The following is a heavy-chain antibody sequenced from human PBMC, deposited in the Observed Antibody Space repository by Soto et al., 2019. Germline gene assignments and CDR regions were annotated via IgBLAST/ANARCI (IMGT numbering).Heavy chain of an antibody. CDR1: GGTFTDFA. D-gene: IGHD3-10*01. CDR3: AREEVAACRGQSCYAYNSGRGHFYFYGMDF. J-gene: IGHJ6*02. CDR2: IIPSYGTT. Sequence: QVQLVQSGAEVKKPGSSVRVSCKASGGTFTDFAFSWVRQAPGQGFEWLGGIIPSYGTTNYAQKYQGDVTITADISTSTVYLEVTSLTSEDTAVYYCAREEVAACRGQSCYAYNSGRGHFYFYGMDFWGQGTSVTVS. V-gene: IGHV1-69*06.